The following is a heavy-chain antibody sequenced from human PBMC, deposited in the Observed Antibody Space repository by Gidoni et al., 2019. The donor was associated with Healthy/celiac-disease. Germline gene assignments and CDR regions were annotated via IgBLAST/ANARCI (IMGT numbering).Heavy chain of an antibody. Sequence: QVQLVESGGGVVQPGRSLRLSCAASGFPFSSYGMHWVRQAPGKGLEWVAVISYDGSNKYYADSVKGRFTISRDNSKNTLYLQMNSLRAEDTAVYYCAKDAYDILTGYPDYWGQGTLVTVSS. CDR2: ISYDGSNK. CDR1: GFPFSSYG. D-gene: IGHD3-9*01. CDR3: AKDAYDILTGYPDY. V-gene: IGHV3-30*18. J-gene: IGHJ4*02.